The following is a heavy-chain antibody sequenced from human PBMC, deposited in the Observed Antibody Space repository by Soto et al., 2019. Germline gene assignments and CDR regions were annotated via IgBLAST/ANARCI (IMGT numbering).Heavy chain of an antibody. Sequence: GGSLRLSCAASGFTFSSYGMHWVRQAPGKGLEWVAVIWYDGSNKYYADSVKGRFTISRDNSKNTLYLQMNSLRAEDNAVYYCARDNIDLGAVAGTYVVHYYYGMDVWGQGNTLTVS. J-gene: IGHJ6*02. CDR1: GFTFSSYG. CDR2: IWYDGSNK. D-gene: IGHD6-19*01. CDR3: ARDNIDLGAVAGTYVVHYYYGMDV. V-gene: IGHV3-33*01.